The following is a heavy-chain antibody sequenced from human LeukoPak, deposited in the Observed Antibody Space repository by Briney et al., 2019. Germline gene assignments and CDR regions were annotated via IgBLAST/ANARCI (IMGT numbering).Heavy chain of an antibody. J-gene: IGHJ4*02. V-gene: IGHV3-7*01. CDR2: IKQDGSEK. D-gene: IGHD3-10*01. CDR3: ANSLITRSGEHSLVDY. Sequence: AGGSLRLSCAASGFTFSSYWMSWVRQAPGKGLEWVANIKQDGSEKYYVDSVKGRFTISRDNAKNSLYLQMNSLRAEDTAVYYCANSLITRSGEHSLVDYWGQGTLVTVSS. CDR1: GFTFSSYW.